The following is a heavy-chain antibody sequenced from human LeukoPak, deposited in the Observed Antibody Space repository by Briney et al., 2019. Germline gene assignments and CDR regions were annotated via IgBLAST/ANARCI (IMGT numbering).Heavy chain of an antibody. J-gene: IGHJ5*02. V-gene: IGHV4-39*01. Sequence: SETLSLTCTVSGGSISSSSYYWGWIRQPPGKGLEWIGSIYYSGCTYYNPSLKSRVTISVDTSKNQFSLKLSSVTAADTAVYYCARQGLLWFGEARFDPWGQGTLVTVSS. CDR3: ARQGLLWFGEARFDP. D-gene: IGHD3-10*01. CDR1: GGSISSSSYY. CDR2: IYYSGCT.